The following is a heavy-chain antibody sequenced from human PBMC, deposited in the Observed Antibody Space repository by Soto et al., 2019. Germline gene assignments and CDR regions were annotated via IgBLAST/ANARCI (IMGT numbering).Heavy chain of an antibody. D-gene: IGHD6-6*01. V-gene: IGHV3-74*01. Sequence: EVQLVESGGGLVQPGGSLRLSCAASGFTFSSYWMHWVRQAPGKGLVWVSRIDNDGSSTPYADFVEGRFTISRDNAENTLYLQMNSLRAEDTAVYYCARDGSSTVAFDYWGQGTLVTVSS. CDR2: IDNDGSST. CDR3: ARDGSSTVAFDY. J-gene: IGHJ4*02. CDR1: GFTFSSYW.